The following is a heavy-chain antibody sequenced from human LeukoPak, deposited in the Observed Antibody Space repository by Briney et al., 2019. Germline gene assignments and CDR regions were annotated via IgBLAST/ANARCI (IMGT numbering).Heavy chain of an antibody. Sequence: PGGTLRLSCAASGFTLSSYTMHWVRQARGKGLEYVSTVGSSGGSTYYANSVTGRFTISRDNSKNTLYLQMGSLRPEDMSVYYCARGPSWELPTSPHFDYWGQGTLVTVSS. V-gene: IGHV3-64*01. D-gene: IGHD1-26*01. CDR1: GFTLSSYT. J-gene: IGHJ4*02. CDR3: ARGPSWELPTSPHFDY. CDR2: VGSSGGST.